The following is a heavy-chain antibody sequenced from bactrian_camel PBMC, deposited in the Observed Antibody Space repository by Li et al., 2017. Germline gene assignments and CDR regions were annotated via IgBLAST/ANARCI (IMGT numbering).Heavy chain of an antibody. CDR2: MSLDGVP. V-gene: IGHV3S55*01. D-gene: IGHD2*01. CDR1: GITFDDSD. J-gene: IGHJ4*01. Sequence: HVQLVESGGGSVQAGETLRLSCTASGITFDDSDMGWYRQAPGNECELLTTMSLDGVPHYEDAVKGRFTISQDNAKNTLDLQMNGLKTEDTAVYYCAALRPPCTVYSGADYKGQGTQVTVS.